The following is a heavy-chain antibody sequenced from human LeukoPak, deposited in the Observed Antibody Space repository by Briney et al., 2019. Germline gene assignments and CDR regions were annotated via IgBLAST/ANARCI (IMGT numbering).Heavy chain of an antibody. Sequence: GGSLKLSCAASGFTFSGSAMHWVRQASGTGLEWVGRIRSKANNYATAYAASVKGRFTISRDDSKNTAYLQMNSLKTEDTAVYYCTKHPSDDGGAIDCWGQGTLVTVSS. V-gene: IGHV3-73*01. D-gene: IGHD4-23*01. J-gene: IGHJ4*02. CDR2: IRSKANNYAT. CDR1: GFTFSGSA. CDR3: TKHPSDDGGAIDC.